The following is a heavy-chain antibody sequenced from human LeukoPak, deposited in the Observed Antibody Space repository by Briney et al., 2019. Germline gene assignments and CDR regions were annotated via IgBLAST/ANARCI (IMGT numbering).Heavy chain of an antibody. CDR1: GFTFSSYV. V-gene: IGHV3-23*01. Sequence: GGSLRLSCAASGFTFSSYVMSWVRQAPGKGLEWVSVISDSSGSTVYADSVKGRFTISRDNSKNTLYLQMNSLRVEDTALYYCARDPRGPGMDVWGQGTTVTVSS. CDR2: ISDSSGST. J-gene: IGHJ6*02. CDR3: ARDPRGPGMDV.